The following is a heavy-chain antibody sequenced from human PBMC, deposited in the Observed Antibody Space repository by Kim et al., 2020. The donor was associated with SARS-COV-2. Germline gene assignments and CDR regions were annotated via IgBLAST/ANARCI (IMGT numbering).Heavy chain of an antibody. Sequence: SETLSLTCTVSGGSISSGGYYWSWIRQHPGKGLDWIGYIYYSGSTYYNPSLKSRVTISVDTSKNQFSLKLSSVTAADTAVYYCAREYDSSGGPSSLPRWFDPWGQGTLVTVSS. J-gene: IGHJ5*02. D-gene: IGHD3-22*01. CDR3: AREYDSSGGPSSLPRWFDP. CDR1: GGSISSGGYY. V-gene: IGHV4-31*03. CDR2: IYYSGST.